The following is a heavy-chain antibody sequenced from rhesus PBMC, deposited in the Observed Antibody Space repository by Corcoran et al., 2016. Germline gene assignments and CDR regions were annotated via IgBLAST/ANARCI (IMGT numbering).Heavy chain of an antibody. V-gene: IGHV4S9*01. Sequence: QVQLQESGPGLVKPSETLSLTCAVSGGSTSDNYYWNWIRQPPGKGLDWIWNIYGSLWSTYYNPSLMSRFTISKAPSKNQFSRKLRSVTAAYTAVDYCVREPGGRRGLASWGQGVVVTVSS. CDR3: VREPGGRRGLAS. CDR2: IYGSLWST. D-gene: IGHD5-42*01. J-gene: IGHJ6*01. CDR1: GGSTSDNYY.